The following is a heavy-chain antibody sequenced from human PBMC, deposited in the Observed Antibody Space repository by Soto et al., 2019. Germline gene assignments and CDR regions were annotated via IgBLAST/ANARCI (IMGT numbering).Heavy chain of an antibody. CDR3: ATDYAKYDF. CDR1: GFRFSNYV. Sequence: VGSLRLSCVASGFRFSNYVMSWVRQAPGKGLEWVSSVSISGGSTYYADSVKGRFTISRDNSQNTVFLQLNSLRAEDTAVYYCATDYAKYDFWGQGTLVTVSS. D-gene: IGHD2-2*01. V-gene: IGHV3-23*01. CDR2: VSISGGST. J-gene: IGHJ4*02.